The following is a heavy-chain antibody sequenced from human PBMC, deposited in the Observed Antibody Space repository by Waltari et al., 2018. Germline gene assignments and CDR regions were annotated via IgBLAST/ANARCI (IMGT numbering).Heavy chain of an antibody. V-gene: IGHV4-34*01. Sequence: VQLQQWAAGLLPPSETLSLTCAVYGGSFSGYYWSGTRQPPGKGLEWIGEINHSGSTNYNPSLKSRVTISVDTSKNQFSLKLSSVTAADTAVYYCARGRSYYPFDYWGQGTLVTVSS. CDR2: INHSGST. CDR3: ARGRSYYPFDY. J-gene: IGHJ4*02. CDR1: GGSFSGYY. D-gene: IGHD1-26*01.